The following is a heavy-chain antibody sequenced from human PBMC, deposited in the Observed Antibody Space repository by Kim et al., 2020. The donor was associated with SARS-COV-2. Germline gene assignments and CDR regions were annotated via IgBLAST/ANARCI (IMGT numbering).Heavy chain of an antibody. CDR1: GGSVSGFY. V-gene: IGHV4-59*02. Sequence: SETLSLTCTVSGGSVSGFYWSWIRQPPGKGLEWIGYIYYSGYTNYNPSLKSRVRISLDTSKNKLSLRLTSVTAADTAMYYCARDRSGMDGWGHGTTDTVS. J-gene: IGHJ6*02. CDR2: IYYSGYT. CDR3: ARDRSGMDG.